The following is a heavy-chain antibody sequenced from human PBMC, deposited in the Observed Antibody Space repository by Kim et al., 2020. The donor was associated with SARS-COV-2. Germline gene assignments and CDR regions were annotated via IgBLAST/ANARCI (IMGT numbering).Heavy chain of an antibody. CDR3: ARGFVAMVRGVIPYNWFDP. V-gene: IGHV3-30*01. J-gene: IGHJ5*02. Sequence: GRFTISRDNSKNTLYLQMNSLRAEDTAVYYCARGFVAMVRGVIPYNWFDPWGQGTLVTVSS. D-gene: IGHD3-10*01.